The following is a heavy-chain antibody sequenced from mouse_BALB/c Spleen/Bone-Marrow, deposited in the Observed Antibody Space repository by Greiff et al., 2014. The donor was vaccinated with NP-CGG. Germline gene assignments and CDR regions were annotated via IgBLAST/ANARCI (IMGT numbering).Heavy chain of an antibody. V-gene: IGHV2-9*02. CDR3: AREGRGYYGSSGAAMDY. J-gene: IGHJ4*01. CDR2: IWAGGST. CDR1: GFSLTSYG. D-gene: IGHD1-1*01. Sequence: VKLVESGPGLVAPSQSLSITCTVSGFSLTSYGVHWVRQPPGKGLEWLGVIWAGGSTSYNSALMSRLSNNQDNSKSQVFLKLNSLQTDDTATYYCAREGRGYYGSSGAAMDYWGQGTSVTVSS.